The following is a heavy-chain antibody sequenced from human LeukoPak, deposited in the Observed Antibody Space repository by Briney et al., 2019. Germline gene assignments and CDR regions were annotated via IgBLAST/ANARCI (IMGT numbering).Heavy chain of an antibody. J-gene: IGHJ6*03. CDR3: ARDPLNRYCSSTSCYTRDYYYYMDV. CDR1: GGSISSSSYY. Sequence: PSETLSLTCTVSGGSISSSSYYWGWIRQPPGKGLEWIGSIYYSGSTYYNPSLKSRVTISVDTSKNQFSLKLSSVTAADTAVYYCARDPLNRYCSSTSCYTRDYYYYMDVWGKGTTVTVSS. D-gene: IGHD2-2*02. V-gene: IGHV4-39*07. CDR2: IYYSGST.